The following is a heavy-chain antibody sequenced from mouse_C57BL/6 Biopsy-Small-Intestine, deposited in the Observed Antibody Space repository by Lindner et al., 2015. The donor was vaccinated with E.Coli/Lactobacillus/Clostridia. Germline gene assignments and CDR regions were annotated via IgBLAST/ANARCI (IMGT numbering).Heavy chain of an antibody. CDR1: GYTFTSYY. D-gene: IGHD1-1*02. CDR2: INPWGGST. V-gene: IGHV1S127*01. J-gene: IGHJ2*03. CDR3: AGGQYYYGSGSVHFDY. Sequence: SVKVSCKTSGYTFTSYYVHWVRQAPGQGLEWMGIINPWGGSTTYANEFQGRVTMTRDTSISTAYMELNGLRSEDTAVYYCAGGQYYYGSGSVHFDYWGQGTRVTVSS.